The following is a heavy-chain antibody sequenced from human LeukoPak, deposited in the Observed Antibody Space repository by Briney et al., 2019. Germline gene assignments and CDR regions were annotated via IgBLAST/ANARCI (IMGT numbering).Heavy chain of an antibody. CDR1: GFTFSGYS. CDR3: ARDGPDYGSGSYYIPIGY. J-gene: IGHJ4*02. CDR2: MSSSSSTI. D-gene: IGHD3-10*01. Sequence: GGSLRLSCAASGFTFSGYSMNWVRQAPGKGLEWVSYMSSSSSTIYYADSVKGRFTISRDNAKNSLYLQMNSLRAEDTAVYYCARDGPDYGSGSYYIPIGYWGQGTLVTVSS. V-gene: IGHV3-48*04.